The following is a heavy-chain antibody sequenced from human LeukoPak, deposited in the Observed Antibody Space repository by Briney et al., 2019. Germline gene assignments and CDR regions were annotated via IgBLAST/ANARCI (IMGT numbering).Heavy chain of an antibody. J-gene: IGHJ4*02. CDR1: GGSLSSHY. CDR3: ARGVYIAAAQYGY. D-gene: IGHD6-13*01. V-gene: IGHV4-59*11. Sequence: ASETLSLTCTVSGGSLSSHYWSWIRQPPGKGLEWIGYIYYSGTTNYNPSLKSRVTISVDTSKNQSSLKLSSVTAADTAVYYCARGVYIAAAQYGYWGQGTLVTVSS. CDR2: IYYSGTT.